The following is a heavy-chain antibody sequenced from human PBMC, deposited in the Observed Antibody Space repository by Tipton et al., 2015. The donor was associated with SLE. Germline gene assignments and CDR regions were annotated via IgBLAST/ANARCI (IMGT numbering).Heavy chain of an antibody. Sequence: LRLSCAVYGGSFSGYYWSWIRQPPGKGLEWIGEINHSGSTNYNPSLKSRVTISVDTSKNQFSLKLSSVTAADTAVYYCARRYDYVWGSYRPWNYMDVWGKGTTVTVSS. CDR1: GGSFSGYY. V-gene: IGHV4-34*01. CDR2: INHSGST. CDR3: ARRYDYVWGSYRPWNYMDV. D-gene: IGHD3-16*02. J-gene: IGHJ6*03.